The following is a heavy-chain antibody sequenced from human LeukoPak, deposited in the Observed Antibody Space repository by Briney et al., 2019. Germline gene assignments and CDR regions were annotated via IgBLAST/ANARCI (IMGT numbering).Heavy chain of an antibody. J-gene: IGHJ4*02. CDR1: GFTFSSYW. Sequence: PGGSLRLSCAASGFTFSSYWMSWVRQAPGKGLEWVAHIKQDGSEKYYVDSVKGRFTISRDNAKNSLYLQMNSLRAEDTAVYYCARDGYSSSWYVYYFDYWGQGTLVTVSS. V-gene: IGHV3-7*01. CDR3: ARDGYSSSWYVYYFDY. CDR2: IKQDGSEK. D-gene: IGHD6-13*01.